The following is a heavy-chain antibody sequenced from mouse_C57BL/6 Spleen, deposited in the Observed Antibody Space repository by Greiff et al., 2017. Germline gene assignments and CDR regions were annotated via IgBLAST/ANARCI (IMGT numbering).Heavy chain of an antibody. J-gene: IGHJ2*01. CDR1: GFTFSSYA. Sequence: EVMLVESGGGLVKPGGSLKLSCAASGFTFSSYAMSWVRQTPEKRLEWVATISGGGSYTYYPDNVKGRFTISRDNAKNNLYLQMSHLKAEDTAMYYCARAGSIFDYWGQGTTLTVSS. CDR3: ARAGSIFDY. CDR2: ISGGGSYT. V-gene: IGHV5-4*03. D-gene: IGHD2-10*02.